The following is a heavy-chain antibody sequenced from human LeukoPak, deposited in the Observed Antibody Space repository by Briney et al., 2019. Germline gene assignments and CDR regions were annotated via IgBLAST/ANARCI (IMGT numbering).Heavy chain of an antibody. CDR2: IYTSGSN. CDR1: GGSISSDY. D-gene: IGHD6-19*01. J-gene: IGHJ5*02. CDR3: ARQKAGNCFDP. V-gene: IGHV4-4*09. Sequence: PSETLSLTCTVSGGSISSDYWSWIRQLPGKGLEWIGYIYTSGSNHYNPSLKSRVTISGDTSKNQFSLKLSSVTAADTAVYYCARQKAGNCFDPWGQGTPVTVSS.